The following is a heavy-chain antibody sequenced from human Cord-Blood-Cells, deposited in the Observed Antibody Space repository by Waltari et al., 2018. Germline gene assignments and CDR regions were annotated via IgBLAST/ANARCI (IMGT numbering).Heavy chain of an antibody. Sequence: QVQLVESGGGVVQPGRSPRLSCAATGFTFSSYGVHWVRQAPGKGLEWVAVITYDGSNKYDADSVKGRFTISRNNSKNTLYLQMNSLGAEDTAVYYCAKDAHYAFDIWGQGTMVTVSS. CDR1: GFTFSSYG. CDR3: AKDAHYAFDI. V-gene: IGHV3-30*18. J-gene: IGHJ3*02. CDR2: ITYDGSNK.